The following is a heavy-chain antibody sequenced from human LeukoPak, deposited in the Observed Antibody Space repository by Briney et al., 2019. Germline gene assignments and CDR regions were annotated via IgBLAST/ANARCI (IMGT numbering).Heavy chain of an antibody. Sequence: GGSLRLSCAASGFNFNNYVMSWVRQAPGKGLEWVSVLFVGGASTLYADSVKGRFTISGDTSNNTLYLQMNGLRAEDTAVYFCAKECDYSPGHKFDLWGQGTLVPVSS. CDR1: GFNFNNYV. CDR3: AKECDYSPGHKFDL. CDR2: LFVGGAST. V-gene: IGHV3-23*01. J-gene: IGHJ4*02. D-gene: IGHD4-11*01.